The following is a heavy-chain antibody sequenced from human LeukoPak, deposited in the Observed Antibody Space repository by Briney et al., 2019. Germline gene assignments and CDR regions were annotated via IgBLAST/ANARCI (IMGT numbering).Heavy chain of an antibody. CDR2: IYYSGST. V-gene: IGHV4-39*01. J-gene: IGHJ4*02. CDR1: GVSFSSSSYY. CDR3: ARLQLPTRTADY. D-gene: IGHD2-2*01. Sequence: ETLSLSCTVSGVSFSSSSYYWGWIRQPPGKGLEWIGSIYYSGSTYYNPSLKSRVTISVDTYKNLFSLKLSSVTAADTAVYYCARLQLPTRTADYWGQGTLVNVSS.